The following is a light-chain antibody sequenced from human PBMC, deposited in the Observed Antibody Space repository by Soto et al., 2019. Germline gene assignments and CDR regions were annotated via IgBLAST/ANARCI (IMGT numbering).Light chain of an antibody. V-gene: IGKV3-15*01. CDR3: QQYNNWPIT. CDR2: GAS. Sequence: EVVMTQSPATLSVTPGERATLSCRASQSVYSNLAWYQEKPGQAPRHLIYGASTRATGIAARFSGSGSGTEFTLTISSLQSEDFAVYYCQQYNNWPITFGQGTRLEIK. J-gene: IGKJ5*01. CDR1: QSVYSN.